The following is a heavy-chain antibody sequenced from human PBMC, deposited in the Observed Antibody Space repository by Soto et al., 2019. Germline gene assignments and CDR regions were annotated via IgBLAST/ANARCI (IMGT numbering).Heavy chain of an antibody. CDR1: GFTFSNYA. J-gene: IGHJ4*02. CDR3: AKGEDSFGFTRFDL. CDR2: ISGSTGNT. D-gene: IGHD5-18*01. V-gene: IGHV3-23*01. Sequence: EVQLLESGGGLVQAGGSLRLSCAASGFTFSNYAMNWVRQAPGKGLEWVSGISGSTGNTYYADSLKGQFTISRDNSKNTVYLQLHSLRAEDTALYYCAKGEDSFGFTRFDLWGQGSLVTVSS.